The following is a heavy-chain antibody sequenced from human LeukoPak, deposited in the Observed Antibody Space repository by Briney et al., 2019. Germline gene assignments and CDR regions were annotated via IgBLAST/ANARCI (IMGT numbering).Heavy chain of an antibody. Sequence: ASVKVSCKASGYTFTSYGISWVRQAPGQGLEWMGWISAYNGNTNYAQKLQGRVTMTTDTSTSTAYMELRSLRSDDTVVYYCARLVTPPRNYYYYYYMDVWGKWTTVTVSS. CDR2: ISAYNGNT. J-gene: IGHJ6*03. D-gene: IGHD2-21*02. CDR1: GYTFTSYG. V-gene: IGHV1-18*01. CDR3: ARLVTPPRNYYYYYYMDV.